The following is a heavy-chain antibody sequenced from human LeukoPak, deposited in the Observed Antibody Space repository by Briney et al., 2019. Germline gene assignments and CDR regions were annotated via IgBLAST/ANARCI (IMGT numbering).Heavy chain of an antibody. D-gene: IGHD3-22*01. CDR1: GGSISSYY. J-gene: IGHJ4*02. CDR3: ARQTYYYDSSGYGQVY. CDR2: IYTSGST. V-gene: IGHV4-4*07. Sequence: PSETLSLTCTVSGGSISSYYWSWIRQPAGKGLEWIGRIYTSGSTNYNPSLKSRVTMSVDTSKNQFSLKLSSVTAADTAVYYCARQTYYYDSSGYGQVYWGQGTLVTVSS.